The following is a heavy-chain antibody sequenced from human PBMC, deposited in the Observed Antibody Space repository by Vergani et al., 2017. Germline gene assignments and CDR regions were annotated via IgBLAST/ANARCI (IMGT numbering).Heavy chain of an antibody. CDR1: GGTFRTYA. J-gene: IGHJ3*01. CDR2: ILPMFGTA. CDR3: ARVNAQGVATASIEPHAFDF. V-gene: IGHV1-69*01. D-gene: IGHD1-14*01. Sequence: QVQLVQSGAEVKKPGSSVKVSCKASGGTFRTYAIIWVRQAPGQGLEWMGGILPMFGTANYGQKVQGRVTISADESTRTAYMEVSSLRSEDTATYYCARVNAQGVATASIEPHAFDFWGQGTTVTVSS.